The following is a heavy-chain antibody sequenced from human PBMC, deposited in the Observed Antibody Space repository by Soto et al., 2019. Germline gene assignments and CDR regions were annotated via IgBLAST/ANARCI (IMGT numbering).Heavy chain of an antibody. CDR3: AGSEMAAYYYYGMGV. V-gene: IGHV4-4*02. CDR2: IYHSGST. CDR1: GGSISRSNW. Sequence: QVQLQESGPGLVKPSGTLSLTCAVSGGSISRSNWWSWVRQPPGKGLEWIGEIYHSGSTNYNPSLKSRVTISVDKSRTQFSLKLSSVTAADTAVYYCAGSEMAAYYYYGMGVWGQGTTVTVSS. D-gene: IGHD6-19*01. J-gene: IGHJ6*02.